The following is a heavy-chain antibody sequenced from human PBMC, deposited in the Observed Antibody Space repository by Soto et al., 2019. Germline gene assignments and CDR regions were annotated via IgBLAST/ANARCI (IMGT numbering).Heavy chain of an antibody. J-gene: IGHJ2*01. CDR2: ISPIYNAA. CDR1: GGNFGDYV. CDR3: ASTKYDSSAYYYWYLGL. D-gene: IGHD3-22*01. Sequence: QVELKQSGAEVKRPGSSVRVSCEASGGNFGDYVVSWLRQAPGQGPEWMGGISPIYNAANYAQKFQGRVTITADTSANTVYLELSSLRSEDTAVYYCASTKYDSSAYYYWYLGLWGRGTLVTVSS. V-gene: IGHV1-69*06.